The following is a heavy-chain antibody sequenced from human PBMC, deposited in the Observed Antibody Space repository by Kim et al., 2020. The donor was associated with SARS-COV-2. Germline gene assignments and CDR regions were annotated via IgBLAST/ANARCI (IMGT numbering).Heavy chain of an antibody. D-gene: IGHD6-13*01. J-gene: IGHJ4*02. V-gene: IGHV4-59*01. CDR2: IYYSGST. Sequence: SETLSLTCTVSGGSISSYYWSWIRQPPGKGLEWIGYIYYSGSTNYNPSLKSRVTISVDTSKNQFSLKLSSVTAADTAVYYCASLYSSSLFAGDYWGQGTLVTVSS. CDR3: ASLYSSSLFAGDY. CDR1: GGSISSYY.